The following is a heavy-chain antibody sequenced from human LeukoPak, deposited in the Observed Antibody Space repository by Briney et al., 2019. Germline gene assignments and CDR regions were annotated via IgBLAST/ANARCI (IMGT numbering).Heavy chain of an antibody. Sequence: GGSLTLSCAASGFTFSSYGMHWVRQAPGTGLGWVAVIWYDGSDKYYADSVKGRFTISRDNSKNTLYLQMNSLRAEDTAVYYCARDGTGYPSTYFDDWGQGALLTVSS. V-gene: IGHV3-33*01. CDR3: ARDGTGYPSTYFDD. CDR2: IWYDGSDK. D-gene: IGHD3-9*01. J-gene: IGHJ4*02. CDR1: GFTFSSYG.